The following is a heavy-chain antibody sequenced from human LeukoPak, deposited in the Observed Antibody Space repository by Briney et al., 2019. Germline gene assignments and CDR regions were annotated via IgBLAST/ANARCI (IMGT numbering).Heavy chain of an antibody. CDR2: ISAYNGNT. V-gene: IGHV1-18*01. D-gene: IGHD6-19*01. CDR1: GYTFTSYG. Sequence: GASVKVSCKASGYTFTSYGISWVRQAPGQGLEWMGWISAYNGNTNYAQKLQGRVTMTTDTSTSTAYMGLRSLRSDDTAVYYCTRVGVVRQWLVLYYFDYWGQGTLVTVSS. CDR3: TRVGVVRQWLVLYYFDY. J-gene: IGHJ4*02.